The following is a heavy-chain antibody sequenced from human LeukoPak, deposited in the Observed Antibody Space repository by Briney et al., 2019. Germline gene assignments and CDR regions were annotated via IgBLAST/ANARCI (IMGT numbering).Heavy chain of an antibody. V-gene: IGHV3-23*01. CDR2: ISGSGGST. D-gene: IGHD6-13*01. CDR1: GFTFSSYA. Sequence: GGSLRLSCAASGFTFSSYAMSWVRQAPGKGLEWVSAISGSGGSTYYGDSVKGRFTISRDNSKNTLYLQMNSLRAEDTAVYYCAKTRPLDSSSWSHGDYWGQGTLVTVSS. J-gene: IGHJ4*02. CDR3: AKTRPLDSSSWSHGDY.